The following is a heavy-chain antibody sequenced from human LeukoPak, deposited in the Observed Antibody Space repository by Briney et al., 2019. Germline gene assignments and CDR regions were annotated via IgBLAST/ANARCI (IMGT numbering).Heavy chain of an antibody. J-gene: IGHJ4*02. CDR3: ARSRITGTIDY. V-gene: IGHV4-39*01. CDR1: GGSISSSSYY. Sequence: SETLSLTCTVSGGSISSSSYYWGWIRQPPGKGLEWFGSIYYSGSTYYNPSLKSRVTISVDTSKNQFSLKLSSVTAADTAVYYCARSRITGTIDYWGQGTLVTVSS. D-gene: IGHD1-7*01. CDR2: IYYSGST.